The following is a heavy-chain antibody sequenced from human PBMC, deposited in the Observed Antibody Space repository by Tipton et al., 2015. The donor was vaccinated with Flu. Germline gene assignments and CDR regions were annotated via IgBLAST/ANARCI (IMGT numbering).Heavy chain of an antibody. J-gene: IGHJ6*02. CDR3: TKVVVAETHNYYGMDV. CDR2: IHYDGSNK. CDR1: GFPFSNYG. D-gene: IGHD5-12*01. V-gene: IGHV3-30*02. Sequence: SLRLSCAASGFPFSNYGIHWVRQAPGKGLEWVAFIHYDGSNKYYTDSVKGRFTISRDSSKTTLYLQMNSLRPEDTAVYYCTKVVVAETHNYYGMDVWDQGP.